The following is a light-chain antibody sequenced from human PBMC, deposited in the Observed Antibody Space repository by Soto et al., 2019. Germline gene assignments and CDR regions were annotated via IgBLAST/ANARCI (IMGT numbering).Light chain of an antibody. J-gene: IGLJ3*02. V-gene: IGLV1-44*01. CDR3: AAWDDSLRGCV. CDR1: TSNIGANP. CDR2: TND. Sequence: QAVVTQPPSASGTPGQRVTISCSGSTSNIGANPVNWYRQLPGTAPKLLIYTNDQRPSGVPDRFSGSKSGTSASLAISGLQSDDEADYYCAAWDDSLRGCVFGGGTKLTVL.